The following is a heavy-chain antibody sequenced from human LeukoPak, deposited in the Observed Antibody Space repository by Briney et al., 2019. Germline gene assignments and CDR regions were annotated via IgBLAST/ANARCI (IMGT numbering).Heavy chain of an antibody. Sequence: PSETLSLTCTVSGGSISSYYWSWIRQPPGKGLEWIGYIYYSGSTNYNPSLKSRVTISVDTSKNQFSLKLSSVTAADTAVYYCARVVNYYDSSGYYYYYYYMDVWGKGTTVTISS. CDR3: ARVVNYYDSSGYYYYYYYMDV. J-gene: IGHJ6*03. D-gene: IGHD3-22*01. CDR2: IYYSGST. CDR1: GGSISSYY. V-gene: IGHV4-59*01.